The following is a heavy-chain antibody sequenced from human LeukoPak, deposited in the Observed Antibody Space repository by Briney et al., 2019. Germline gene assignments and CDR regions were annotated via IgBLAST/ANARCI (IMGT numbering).Heavy chain of an antibody. J-gene: IGHJ4*02. Sequence: ASVKVSCKASGYTFTGYHMHWVRQAPGQGLEWMGWINPNSGGTNYAQKFQGRVTMTRDTSISTAYMELSRLRSDDTAVYYCARVSPLVGARSIDYWGQGTLVTVSS. D-gene: IGHD1-26*01. CDR1: GYTFTGYH. CDR2: INPNSGGT. V-gene: IGHV1-2*02. CDR3: ARVSPLVGARSIDY.